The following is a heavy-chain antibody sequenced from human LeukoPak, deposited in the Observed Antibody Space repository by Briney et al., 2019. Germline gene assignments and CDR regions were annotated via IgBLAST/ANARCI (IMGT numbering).Heavy chain of an antibody. CDR1: GFTFSSYS. CDR2: ISSSSSYI. J-gene: IGHJ4*02. D-gene: IGHD6-19*01. CDR3: ARDTSDRIAVAGTIGY. Sequence: GGSLRLSCAASGFTFSSYSMNWVRQAPGKGLEWVSSISSSSSYIYYADSVKGRFTISRDNAKNSLYLQINSLRAEDTAVYYCARDTSDRIAVAGTIGYWGQGTLVTVSS. V-gene: IGHV3-21*01.